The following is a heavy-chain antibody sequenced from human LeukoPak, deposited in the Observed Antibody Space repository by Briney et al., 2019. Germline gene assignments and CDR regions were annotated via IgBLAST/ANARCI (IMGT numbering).Heavy chain of an antibody. J-gene: IGHJ4*02. V-gene: IGHV1-18*01. Sequence: ASVNVSCKASGYTFSIYGISWLRQAPGQGLEWLGWIGPWNGNTNYAQKFQGRVTMTADTSTSTLYMEVRSLRSDDTAVYYCARDNGYKGVDHWGQGTLVLVSS. CDR2: IGPWNGNT. D-gene: IGHD1-14*01. CDR1: GYTFSIYG. CDR3: ARDNGYKGVDH.